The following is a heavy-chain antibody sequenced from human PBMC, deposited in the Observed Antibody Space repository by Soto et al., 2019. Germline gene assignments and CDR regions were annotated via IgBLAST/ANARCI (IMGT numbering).Heavy chain of an antibody. CDR1: GYTFTRYG. D-gene: IGHD2-2*01. CDR2: TSADNGDT. CDR3: ARDERGTCTSSSCYYFDY. V-gene: IGHV1-18*04. J-gene: IGHJ4*02. Sequence: VQLVQSGAEVKEPGASVKVSCKASGYTFTRYGFSWVRQAPVQGLEWLAWTSADNGDTNYAPKRQERVTLTTDTSTGTAYMEQRSLRSDDTAVYYCARDERGTCTSSSCYYFDYWGQGTLVTVSS.